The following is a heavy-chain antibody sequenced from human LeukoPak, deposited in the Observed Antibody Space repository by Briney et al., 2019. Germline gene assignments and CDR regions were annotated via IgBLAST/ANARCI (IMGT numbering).Heavy chain of an antibody. CDR2: IYSGGST. V-gene: IGHV3-66*01. J-gene: IGHJ5*02. CDR3: ARDWREYYYGSGSYYSRNWFDP. D-gene: IGHD3-10*01. Sequence: GGSLRLSCAASGFTVSSNYMSWVRQAPGKGLEWGSVIYSGGSTYYADSVKGRFTISRDNSKNTLYLQMNSLRAEDTAVYYCARDWREYYYGSGSYYSRNWFDPWGQGTLVTVSS. CDR1: GFTVSSNY.